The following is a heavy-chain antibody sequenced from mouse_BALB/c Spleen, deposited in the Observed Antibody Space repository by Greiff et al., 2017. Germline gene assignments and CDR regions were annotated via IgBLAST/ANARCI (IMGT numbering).Heavy chain of an antibody. Sequence: DVKLQESGPGLVKPSQSLSLTCTVTGYSITSDYAWNWIRQFPGNKLEWMGYISYSGSTSYNPSLKSRISITRDTSKNQFFLQLNSVTTEDTATYYCARGGLIYDGYLGFAYWGQGTLVTVSA. CDR1: GYSITSDYA. J-gene: IGHJ3*01. CDR3: ARGGLIYDGYLGFAY. V-gene: IGHV3-2*02. D-gene: IGHD2-3*01. CDR2: ISYSGST.